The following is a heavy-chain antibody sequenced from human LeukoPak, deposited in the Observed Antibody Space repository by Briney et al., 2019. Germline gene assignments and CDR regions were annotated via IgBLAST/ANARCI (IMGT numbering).Heavy chain of an antibody. CDR2: IYPSGST. J-gene: IGHJ6*03. Sequence: SETLSLTCTVSGASLSSGSYYWSWIRQPAGKGLEWIGRIYPSGSTDYNPSLKSRVTISVDSSKNQFSLKLSSVTAADTAVYYCARTTEGGYTYDYFYYYYMDVWGKGTTVTISS. CDR3: ARTTEGGYTYDYFYYYYMDV. V-gene: IGHV4-61*10. CDR1: GASLSSGSYY. D-gene: IGHD5-18*01.